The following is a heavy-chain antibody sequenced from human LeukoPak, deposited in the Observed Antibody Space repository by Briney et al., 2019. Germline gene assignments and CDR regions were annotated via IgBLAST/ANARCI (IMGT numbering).Heavy chain of an antibody. CDR2: IYYSGST. D-gene: IGHD2-21*01. V-gene: IGHV4-59*01. CDR1: GGSISSYY. J-gene: IGHJ6*02. Sequence: PSETLSLTCTVSGGSISSYYWSWIRQPPGKGLGWIGYIYYSGSTNYNPSLKSRVTISVDTSKNQFSLKLSSVTAADTAVYYCARDSGIPPFYYYYGMDVWGQGTTVTVSS. CDR3: ARDSGIPPFYYYYGMDV.